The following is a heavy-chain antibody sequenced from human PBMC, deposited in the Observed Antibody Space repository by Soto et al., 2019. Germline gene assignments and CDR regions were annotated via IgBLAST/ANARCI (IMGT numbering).Heavy chain of an antibody. D-gene: IGHD3-22*01. CDR3: ARDYYDSSGRTNWFDP. CDR1: GYTFTSYD. CDR2: MNPNSGNT. V-gene: IGHV1-8*01. Sequence: QVQLVQSGAEVKKSGASVKVSCKASGYTFTSYDINWVRQATGQGLEWMGWMNPNSGNTGYAQKFQGRVTMTRNTSISTAYMELSSLRSEDTAVYYCARDYYDSSGRTNWFDPWGQGTLVTVSS. J-gene: IGHJ5*02.